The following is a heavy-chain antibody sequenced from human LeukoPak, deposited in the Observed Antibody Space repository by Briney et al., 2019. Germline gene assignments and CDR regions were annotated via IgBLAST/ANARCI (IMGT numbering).Heavy chain of an antibody. CDR2: ISGSDAST. CDR1: GFTFRIYA. CDR3: ARRGSEWNSYFYPMDV. D-gene: IGHD3-3*01. J-gene: IGHJ6*02. Sequence: GESLRLSCVASGFTFRIYAMSWVRQAPGKGLEWVSGISGSDASTFYADSVMGRFTISRDNSMNTLYLQMNNVRAEDAAIYFCARRGSEWNSYFYPMDVWGQGTTVTVSS. V-gene: IGHV3-23*01.